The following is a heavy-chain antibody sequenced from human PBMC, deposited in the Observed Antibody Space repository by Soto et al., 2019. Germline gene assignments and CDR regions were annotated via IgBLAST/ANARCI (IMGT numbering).Heavy chain of an antibody. J-gene: IGHJ4*02. CDR1: GYTFTNDW. CDR2: IYPSDSYT. Sequence: GESLKISCKGSGYTFTNDWITWVRQMPGKGLELMGRIYPSDSYTNYSPSFQGHVTISADKSINTAYLQWSSLKASDTATYYCATPLGYCSGGSCPIDYWGQGTLVTVSS. D-gene: IGHD2-15*01. V-gene: IGHV5-10-1*01. CDR3: ATPLGYCSGGSCPIDY.